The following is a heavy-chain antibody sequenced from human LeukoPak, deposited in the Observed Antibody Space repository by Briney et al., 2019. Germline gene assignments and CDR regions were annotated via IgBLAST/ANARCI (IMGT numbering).Heavy chain of an antibody. D-gene: IGHD3-22*01. Sequence: GASVKVSCKASGGTFSSYAMSWVRQAPGQGLEWMGGIIPMFGTARYAQKFQGRVTITADESTSTAYMELSSLRSEDTAVYYCAREVDYYDTSDYFPLGYWGQGTLVTVSS. V-gene: IGHV1-69*13. CDR1: GGTFSSYA. CDR2: IIPMFGTA. CDR3: AREVDYYDTSDYFPLGY. J-gene: IGHJ4*02.